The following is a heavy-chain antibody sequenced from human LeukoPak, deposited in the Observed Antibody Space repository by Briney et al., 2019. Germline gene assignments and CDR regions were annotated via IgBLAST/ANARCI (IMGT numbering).Heavy chain of an antibody. CDR3: AKDRNNWNYGAFDY. J-gene: IGHJ4*02. D-gene: IGHD1-7*01. CDR1: GFTFSSYA. Sequence: GGSLRLSCATSGFTFSSYAMSWVRQAPGKGLEWVSAISGSGGSTYYADSVKGRFTISRDNSKNTLYLQMNSLRAEDTAVYYCAKDRNNWNYGAFDYWGQGTLVTVSS. V-gene: IGHV3-23*01. CDR2: ISGSGGST.